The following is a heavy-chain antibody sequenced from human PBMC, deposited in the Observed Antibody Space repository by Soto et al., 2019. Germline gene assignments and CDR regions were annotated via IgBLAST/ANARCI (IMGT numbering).Heavy chain of an antibody. CDR1: GGTFSSYT. Sequence: QVQLVQSGAEVKKPGSSVKVSCKASGGTFSSYTISWVRQAPGQGLEWMGRIIPILGIANYAQKFQGRVTITADKSTSTAYMELSSLRSEDTAVYYCARDSPIAAAGRGWYFDLWGRGTLVTVSS. D-gene: IGHD6-13*01. J-gene: IGHJ2*01. V-gene: IGHV1-69*08. CDR3: ARDSPIAAAGRGWYFDL. CDR2: IIPILGIA.